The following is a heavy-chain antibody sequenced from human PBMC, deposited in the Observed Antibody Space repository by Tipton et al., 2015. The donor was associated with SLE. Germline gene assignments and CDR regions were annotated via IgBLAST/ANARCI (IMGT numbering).Heavy chain of an antibody. Sequence: LVQSGGSLRLSCAASGFTFSSYSMNWVRQAPGKGLVWVSSISSSSSYIYYADSVKGRFTISRDNAKNSLYLQMNSLRAEDTAVYYCARDQPDDRFDYWGQGTLVTVSS. CDR2: ISSSSSYI. V-gene: IGHV3-21*01. CDR3: ARDQPDDRFDY. J-gene: IGHJ4*02. D-gene: IGHD1-1*01. CDR1: GFTFSSYS.